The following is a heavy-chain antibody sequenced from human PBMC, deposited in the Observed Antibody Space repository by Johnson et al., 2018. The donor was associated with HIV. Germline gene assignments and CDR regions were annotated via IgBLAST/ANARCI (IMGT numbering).Heavy chain of an antibody. CDR1: GFTFSTYG. V-gene: IGHV3-30*19. J-gene: IGHJ3*02. CDR2: ISYDGSNK. D-gene: IGHD2-21*01. Sequence: HVQLVESGGGVVQPGRSLRLSCAASGFTFSTYGMHWVRQAPGKGLEWVAVISYDGSNKYYADSVKGRFTISRDNSKNTLYLQMNSLRAEDTAVYYCARPRRLFQGHDAFDIWGQGTMVTVSS. CDR3: ARPRRLFQGHDAFDI.